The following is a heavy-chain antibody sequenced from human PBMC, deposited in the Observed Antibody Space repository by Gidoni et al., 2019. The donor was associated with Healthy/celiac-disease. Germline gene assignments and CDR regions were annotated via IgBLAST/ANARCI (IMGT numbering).Heavy chain of an antibody. CDR3: AREGSGRGYNDAFDI. Sequence: QVQLVQSGAEVKKPGSSVTSSCKASGGTFSSYAISWVRQAPGQGLEWMGGSIPIFGTANYAQKFQGRVTITADESTSTAYMELSSLRSEDTAVYYCAREGSGRGYNDAFDIWGQGTMVTVSS. CDR2: SIPIFGTA. CDR1: GGTFSSYA. D-gene: IGHD5-12*01. V-gene: IGHV1-69*01. J-gene: IGHJ3*02.